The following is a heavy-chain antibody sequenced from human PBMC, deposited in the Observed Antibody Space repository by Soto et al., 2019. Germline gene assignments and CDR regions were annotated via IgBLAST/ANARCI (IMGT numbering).Heavy chain of an antibody. D-gene: IGHD6-13*01. CDR2: ISGSGGST. V-gene: IGHV3-23*01. J-gene: IGHJ4*02. CDR3: AKARIAAAGAPIDY. CDR1: GFTFSSYA. Sequence: GGSLRLSCAASGFTFSSYAMSWVRQAPGKGLEWVSAISGSGGSTYYADSVKGRFTISRDNSKNTLYLEMNSLRAEDTAVYYCAKARIAAAGAPIDYWGQGTLVTVSS.